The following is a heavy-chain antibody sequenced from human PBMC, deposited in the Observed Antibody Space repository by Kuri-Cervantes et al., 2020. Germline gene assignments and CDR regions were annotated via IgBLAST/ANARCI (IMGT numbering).Heavy chain of an antibody. V-gene: IGHV3-30-3*01. J-gene: IGHJ5*02. CDR1: GFTFSSYA. CDR3: ARDGAGSGNWFDP. D-gene: IGHD6-19*01. Sequence: LSLTCAASGFTFSSYAMHWVRQAPGKGLEWVAVISYDGSNKYYADSVKGRFTISRDNSKNTLYLQMNSLRAEDTAVYYCARDGAGSGNWFDPWGQGTLVTVSS. CDR2: ISYDGSNK.